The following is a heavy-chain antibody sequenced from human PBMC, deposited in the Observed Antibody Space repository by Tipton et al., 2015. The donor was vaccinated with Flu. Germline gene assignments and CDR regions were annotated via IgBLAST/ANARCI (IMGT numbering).Heavy chain of an antibody. D-gene: IGHD2-2*01. V-gene: IGHV1-18*01. Sequence: VQLVQSGAEVKKPGASVKVSCKASGYTFTGYGISWVRQAPGQGLEWMGWISAYNGNTNYAQKLQGRVTMTTDTSTSTAYMELRSLRSDDPAVYYCARDDIVVVPAATLAFDIWGQGTMVTVSS. J-gene: IGHJ3*02. CDR3: ARDDIVVVPAATLAFDI. CDR1: GYTFTGYG. CDR2: ISAYNGNT.